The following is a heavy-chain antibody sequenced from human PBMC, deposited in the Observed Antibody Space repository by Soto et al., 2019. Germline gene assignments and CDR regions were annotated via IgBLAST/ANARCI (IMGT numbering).Heavy chain of an antibody. V-gene: IGHV3-33*01. CDR3: ARQVRLYYYYYGMDV. CDR2: IWYDGSNK. J-gene: IGHJ6*02. CDR1: GFTFSSYG. Sequence: QVQLVESGGGVVQPGRSLRLSCAASGFTFSSYGMHWVRPAPGKGLEWVAVIWYDGSNKYYADSVKGRFTISRDNSKNTLNLQMNSLKSEDTAVYYCARQVRLYYYYYGMDVWGQGTTVTVSS.